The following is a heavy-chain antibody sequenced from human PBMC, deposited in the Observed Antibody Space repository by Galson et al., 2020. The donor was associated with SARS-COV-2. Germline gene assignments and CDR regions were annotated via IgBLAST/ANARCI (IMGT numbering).Heavy chain of an antibody. V-gene: IGHV4-39*07. J-gene: IGHJ6*02. Sequence: ASETLSLTCTVSGGSISSSSYYWGWIRQPPGKGLEGIGSIYYSGSTYYNPSLKSRVTISVDTSKNQFSLKLSSVTAADTAVYYCAMAAYSGSYYYYYGMDVWGQGTTVTVSS. CDR2: IYYSGST. D-gene: IGHD1-26*01. CDR3: AMAAYSGSYYYYYGMDV. CDR1: GGSISSSSYY.